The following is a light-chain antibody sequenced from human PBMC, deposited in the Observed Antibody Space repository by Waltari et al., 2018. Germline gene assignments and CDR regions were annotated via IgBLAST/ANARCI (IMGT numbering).Light chain of an antibody. J-gene: IGLJ3*02. CDR3: QVWDNSSDQWV. Sequence: SSVLTQPPALSAAPGQTATSIRGGTDTGITSVHWDQRKPGQAPMLVIYDDRDRPSGIPERFFGSNAENTATLTISGVEAGDEADYYCQVWDNSSDQWVFGGGTKLTVL. CDR2: DDR. CDR1: DTGITS. V-gene: IGLV3-21*02.